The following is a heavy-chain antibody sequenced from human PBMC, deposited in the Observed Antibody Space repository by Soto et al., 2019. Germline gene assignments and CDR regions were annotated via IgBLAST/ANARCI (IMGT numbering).Heavy chain of an antibody. V-gene: IGHV1-46*03. CDR1: GYTFTSYY. CDR2: INPTGST. J-gene: IGHJ3*02. CDR3: ARIGLDTAMVTEGAFDI. D-gene: IGHD5-18*01. Sequence: ASVKVSCKASGYTFTSYYMHWVRQAPGQGLEWMGIINPTGSTSYAQKFQGRVTMTRDTSTSTVYMELSSLRSEDTAVYYCARIGLDTAMVTEGAFDIWGKGTMVTVSS.